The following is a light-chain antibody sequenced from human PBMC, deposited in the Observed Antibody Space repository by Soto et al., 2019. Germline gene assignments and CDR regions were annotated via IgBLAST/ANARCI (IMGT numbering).Light chain of an antibody. V-gene: IGLV2-14*01. CDR3: SSFTDSGTWV. Sequence: QSVLTQPASVSGSPGQSITISCTGTSSDVGNYNYVSWYQHHPGKAPKLMIYEVSNRPSGVSNRFSGSKSGYTASLTISGLQAEDEADYYCSSFTDSGTWVFGGGTKLTVL. CDR2: EVS. J-gene: IGLJ3*02. CDR1: SSDVGNYNY.